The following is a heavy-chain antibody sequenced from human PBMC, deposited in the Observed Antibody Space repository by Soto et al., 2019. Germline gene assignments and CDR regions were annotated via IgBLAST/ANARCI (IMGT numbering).Heavy chain of an antibody. CDR1: GFTFSGIA. CDR3: AKALSFTSSALDS. D-gene: IGHD2-2*01. J-gene: IGHJ5*02. Sequence: QVQLVESGGGVVRPGTSLTLACAASGFTFSGIAMHWVRQAPGKGLEWVAVVLYDATNKFYGESVKGRFTVSRDNSKHTLYLHMTSLRPEDTATYYCAKALSFTSSALDSWGQGSLVIVS. CDR2: VLYDATNK. V-gene: IGHV3-30*18.